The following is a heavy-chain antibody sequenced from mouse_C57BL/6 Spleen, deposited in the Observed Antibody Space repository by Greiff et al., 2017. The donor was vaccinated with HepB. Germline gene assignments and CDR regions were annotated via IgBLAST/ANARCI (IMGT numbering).Heavy chain of an antibody. CDR3: ARGDYDYEGRFAY. CDR2: IYPGDGDT. J-gene: IGHJ3*01. V-gene: IGHV1-82*01. D-gene: IGHD2-4*01. CDR1: GYAFSSSW. Sequence: QVQLQQSGPELVKPGASVKISCKASGYAFSSSWMNWVKQRPGKGLAWIGRIYPGDGDTNYKGKFKGKATLPADKSSRTAYMQRSSLTSEDAAVYFCARGDYDYEGRFAYWGQGTLVTVSA.